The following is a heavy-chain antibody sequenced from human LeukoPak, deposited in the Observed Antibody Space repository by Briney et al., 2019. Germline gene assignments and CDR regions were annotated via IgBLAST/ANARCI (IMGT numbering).Heavy chain of an antibody. Sequence: SETLSLTCTVSGASMSSFHWSWIRQPPAKGLEWIGRILYSGNTDCNPSLRSRVTISLDPSKNQFSLKLSAVTAADTAVYYCMSGDPGGPNDYWGQGTLVTVSS. V-gene: IGHV4-59*01. J-gene: IGHJ4*02. D-gene: IGHD1-14*01. CDR2: ILYSGNT. CDR3: MSGDPGGPNDY. CDR1: GASMSSFH.